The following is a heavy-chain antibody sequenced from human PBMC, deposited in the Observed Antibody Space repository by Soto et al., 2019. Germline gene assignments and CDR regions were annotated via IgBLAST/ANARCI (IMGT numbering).Heavy chain of an antibody. V-gene: IGHV1-18*01. CDR2: ISAYNGNT. CDR1: GYTFTSYG. J-gene: IGHJ4*02. CDR3: ARGQLLWFGESGNTDCAC. D-gene: IGHD3-10*01. Sequence: QVQLVQSGAEVKKPGASVKVSCKASGYTFTSYGISWVRQAPGQGLEWRGWISAYNGNTNYAQKLQGRVTMTTDTSPSTAYMELRSLRSDDTAVYYCARGQLLWFGESGNTDCACWGQGTLVTVSS.